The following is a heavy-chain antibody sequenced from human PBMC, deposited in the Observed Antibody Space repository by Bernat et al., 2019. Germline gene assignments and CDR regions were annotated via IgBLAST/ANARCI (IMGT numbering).Heavy chain of an antibody. CDR2: IKQDGSEK. V-gene: IGHV3-7*01. D-gene: IGHD2/OR15-2a*01. CDR1: GFTFSSYW. J-gene: IGHJ6*02. Sequence: EVQLVESGGGLVQPGGSLRLSCAASGFTFSSYWMSWVRQASGKGLEWVANIKQDGSEKYFVDSVKGRFTIYRDNAKNSLFLQMNSLRAEDTAVYYCAREGWVYEIPPRVYGMDVWGQGTTVTVSS. CDR3: AREGWVYEIPPRVYGMDV.